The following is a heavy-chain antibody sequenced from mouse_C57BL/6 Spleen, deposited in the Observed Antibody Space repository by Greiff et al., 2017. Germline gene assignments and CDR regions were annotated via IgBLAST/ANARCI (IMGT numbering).Heavy chain of an antibody. V-gene: IGHV1-7*01. CDR2: INPSSGYT. CDR1: GYTFTSYW. CDR3: ARSRYYGSFDY. Sequence: QVQLQQSGAELAKPGASVKLSCKASGYTFTSYWMHWVKQRPGQGLEWIGYINPSSGYTKYNQKFKDKATLTEDKSSSTAYMQLSSLTYEDSAVYYCARSRYYGSFDYWGQGTTLTVSS. D-gene: IGHD1-1*01. J-gene: IGHJ2*01.